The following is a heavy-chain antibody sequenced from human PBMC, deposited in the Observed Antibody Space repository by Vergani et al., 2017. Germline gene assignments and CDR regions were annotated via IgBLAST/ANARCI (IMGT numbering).Heavy chain of an antibody. CDR2: ISAYNGNT. CDR3: ARDFRTKLDAFDI. V-gene: IGHV1-18*01. J-gene: IGHJ3*02. D-gene: IGHD3-10*01. CDR1: GFTFSSYA. Sequence: QVQLVESGGGVVQPGRPLRLSCAASGFTFSSYAMHWVRQAPGKGLEWVGWISAYNGNTNYAQRLQDRVTMTTDTSTSTAYMELRSLRSDDTAVYYCARDFRTKLDAFDIWGQGTMVTVSS.